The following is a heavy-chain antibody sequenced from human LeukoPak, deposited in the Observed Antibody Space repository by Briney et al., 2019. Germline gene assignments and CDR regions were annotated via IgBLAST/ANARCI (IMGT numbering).Heavy chain of an antibody. D-gene: IGHD3-22*01. CDR1: GYTFNSYG. V-gene: IGHV1-18*01. J-gene: IGHJ4*02. Sequence: ASVKVSCKASGYTFNSYGISWVRQAPGQGLEWMGWISAYNGNTNYAQKFQGRVTMTTDTSTSTAYMELRSLRSDDTAVYYCARDWADRSDYWGQGTLVSVSS. CDR2: ISAYNGNT. CDR3: ARDWADRSDY.